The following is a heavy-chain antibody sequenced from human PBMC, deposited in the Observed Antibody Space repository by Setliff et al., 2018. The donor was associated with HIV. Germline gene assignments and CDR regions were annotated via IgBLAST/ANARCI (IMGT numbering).Heavy chain of an antibody. CDR2: ISSSGNYI. V-gene: IGHV3-21*04. CDR3: AKDMSTDWYTVSGFDL. CDR1: GFTFSRYN. D-gene: IGHD3-9*01. J-gene: IGHJ5*02. Sequence: PGGSLRLSCAASGFTFSRYNMNWVRQAPGKGLEWVSSISSSGNYINYADSVKGRFTISRDNAKNSLDLQMNSLRPEDTALYYCAKDMSTDWYTVSGFDLWGQGTQVTVSS.